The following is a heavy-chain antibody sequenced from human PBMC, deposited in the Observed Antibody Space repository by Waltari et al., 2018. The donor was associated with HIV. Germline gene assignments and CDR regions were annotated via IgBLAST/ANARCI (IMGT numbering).Heavy chain of an antibody. CDR2: IKDDGSEK. Sequence: EVQLMESGGGLVQSGGSLRLSFAASGFTFPNYWMSWVRQTPGKGLGWVAYIKDDGSEKYYMGSVKGRFTISRDNAKNSMFLQMNSLRAEDTAVYYCARIGTFPHNYAIDFWGQGTTVTVSS. CDR3: ARIGTFPHNYAIDF. D-gene: IGHD1-26*01. V-gene: IGHV3-7*01. CDR1: GFTFPNYW. J-gene: IGHJ6*02.